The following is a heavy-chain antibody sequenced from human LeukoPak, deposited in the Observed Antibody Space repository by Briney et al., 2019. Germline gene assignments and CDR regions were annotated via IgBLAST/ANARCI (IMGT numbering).Heavy chain of an antibody. Sequence: SCKVSGYTLTELSMHWVRQAPGKGLEWVSAISGSGGSTYYADSVKGRFTISRDNSKNTLYLQMNSLRAEDTAVYYCAKAPYSSSWIFDYWGQGTLVTVSS. CDR2: ISGSGGST. V-gene: IGHV3-23*01. CDR1: GYTLTELS. D-gene: IGHD6-13*01. J-gene: IGHJ4*02. CDR3: AKAPYSSSWIFDY.